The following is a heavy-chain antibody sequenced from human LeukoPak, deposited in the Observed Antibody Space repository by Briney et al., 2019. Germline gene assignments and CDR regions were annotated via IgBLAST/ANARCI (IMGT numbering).Heavy chain of an antibody. CDR3: AKDRGSFPPSRADY. CDR1: GIIFGNFW. J-gene: IGHJ4*02. D-gene: IGHD1-26*01. Sequence: PGGSLRLSCAASGIIFGNFWMSWVRQAPGKGLEWVANIIQDGSDKYYADSVKGRFTISRDNSKNTLYLQMNSLRAEDTAVYYCAKDRGSFPPSRADYWGQGTLVTVSS. V-gene: IGHV3-7*03. CDR2: IIQDGSDK.